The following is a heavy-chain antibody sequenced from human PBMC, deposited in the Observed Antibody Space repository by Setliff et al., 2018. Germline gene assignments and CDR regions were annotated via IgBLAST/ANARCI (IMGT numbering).Heavy chain of an antibody. J-gene: IGHJ6*03. CDR2: RHDNGER. CDR3: AGRKSSGRLYYMDV. D-gene: IGHD1-26*01. Sequence: SETLSLTCTVSPGSISRHYWSWFRQAPGKGLEWIGYRHDNGERDYNPSLGSRVTISVDTSKNQFSLMLTSVTAADTAIYYCAGRKSSGRLYYMDVWGKGTTVTVSS. CDR1: PGSISRHY. V-gene: IGHV4-59*11.